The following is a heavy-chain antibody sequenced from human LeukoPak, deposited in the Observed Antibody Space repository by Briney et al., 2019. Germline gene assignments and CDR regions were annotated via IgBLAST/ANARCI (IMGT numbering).Heavy chain of an antibody. CDR2: ISSSASTI. CDR1: GFTFSTYS. D-gene: IGHD3-16*01. CDR3: ARGELWLDAFDI. J-gene: IGHJ3*02. Sequence: GGSLRLSCAASGFTFSTYSMTWVRQAPGKGLEWVSYISSSASTIYYADSVKGRFTISRDNAKNSQYLQMNSLRAEDTAVYYCARGELWLDAFDIWGQGTMVTVSS. V-gene: IGHV3-48*01.